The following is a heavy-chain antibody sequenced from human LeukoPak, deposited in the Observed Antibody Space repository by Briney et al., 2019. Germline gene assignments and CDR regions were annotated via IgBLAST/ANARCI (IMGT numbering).Heavy chain of an antibody. D-gene: IGHD1-26*01. J-gene: IGHJ1*01. CDR3: AKDMKRRVRGATLQH. CDR2: ISWNSGSI. CDR1: GFTFDDYA. Sequence: GGSLRLSCAASGFTFDDYAMHWVRQAPGKGLEWVSGISWNSGSIGYADSVKGRFTISRDNAKNSLYLQMNSLRAEDTALYYCAKDMKRRVRGATLQHWGQGTLVTVSS. V-gene: IGHV3-9*01.